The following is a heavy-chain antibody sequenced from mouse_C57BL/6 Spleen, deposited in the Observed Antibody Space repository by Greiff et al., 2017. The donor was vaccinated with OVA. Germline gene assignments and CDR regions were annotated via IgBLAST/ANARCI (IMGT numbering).Heavy chain of an antibody. D-gene: IGHD4-1*01. J-gene: IGHJ4*01. CDR3: ARCEANWDGNAMDY. Sequence: QVQLQQSGPGLVQPSQCLSITCTVSGFSLTSYGVHWVRQSPGKGLEWLGVIWSGGSTAYNAAFISRLSISKDNSKSQVFFKMNRLQADDTAIYYCARCEANWDGNAMDYWGQGTSVTVSS. CDR2: IWSGGST. CDR1: GFSLTSYG. V-gene: IGHV2-2*01.